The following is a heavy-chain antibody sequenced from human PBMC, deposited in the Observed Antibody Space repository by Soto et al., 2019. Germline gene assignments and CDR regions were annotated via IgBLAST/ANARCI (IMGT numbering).Heavy chain of an antibody. D-gene: IGHD3-10*01. Sequence: QVQLEESGGGLVQPGGSLRLSCAASGFSFGDYYMNWIRQAPGKGLEWIAFISRTGNTIHYADSVNGRFAISRDDAKMSLYLQMNTLKIDDTAIYYCAREIYPPRYNGYNSAMDVWGPGTTVAVS. CDR2: ISRTGNTI. CDR1: GFSFGDYY. CDR3: AREIYPPRYNGYNSAMDV. J-gene: IGHJ6*02. V-gene: IGHV3-11*01.